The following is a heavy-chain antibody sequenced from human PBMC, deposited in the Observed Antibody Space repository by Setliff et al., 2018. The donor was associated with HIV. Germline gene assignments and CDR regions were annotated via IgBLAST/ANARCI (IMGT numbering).Heavy chain of an antibody. D-gene: IGHD2-15*01. CDR2: IKSDGSVI. J-gene: IGHJ4*02. V-gene: IGHV3-74*01. CDR1: GLNFNNYW. CDR3: SAGRLDY. Sequence: PGGSLRLSCAGSGLNFNNYWMHWVRQAPGKGLVWVSHIKSDGSVIQYADSVKGRFTISRDNPKNTVDLQMNSLRAEDTAVYYCSAGRLDYWGQGTVVTVSS.